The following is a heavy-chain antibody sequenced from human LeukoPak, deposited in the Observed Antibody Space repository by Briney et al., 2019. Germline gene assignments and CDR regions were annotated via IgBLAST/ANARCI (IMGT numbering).Heavy chain of an antibody. V-gene: IGHV4-34*01. J-gene: IGHJ6*02. CDR1: GGSFSGYY. Sequence: SETLSLTCAVYGGSFSGYYWSWIRQPPGKGLEWIGETNHSGSTNYNPSLKSRVTISVDTSKNQFSLKLSSVTAADTAVYYCARVPITGTLYYYYYGMDVWGQGTTVTVSS. D-gene: IGHD1-20*01. CDR2: TNHSGST. CDR3: ARVPITGTLYYYYYGMDV.